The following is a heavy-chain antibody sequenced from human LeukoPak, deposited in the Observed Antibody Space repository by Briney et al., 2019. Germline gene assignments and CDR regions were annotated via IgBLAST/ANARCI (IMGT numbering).Heavy chain of an antibody. CDR1: GYTFTSYD. J-gene: IGHJ4*02. V-gene: IGHV1-8*01. Sequence: ASVKVSCKASGYTFTSYDINWVRQATGQGLEWLGWMNPNSGNTGYAQKFQGRVTMTRNTSISTAYMELSSLRSEDTAVYYCARLLERRGGFDYWGQGTLVTVSS. D-gene: IGHD1-1*01. CDR3: ARLLERRGGFDY. CDR2: MNPNSGNT.